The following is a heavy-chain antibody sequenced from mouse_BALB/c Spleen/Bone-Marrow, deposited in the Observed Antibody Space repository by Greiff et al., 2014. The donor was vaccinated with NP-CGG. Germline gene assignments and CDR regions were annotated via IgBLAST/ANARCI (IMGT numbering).Heavy chain of an antibody. Sequence: EVKLVESGGGLVKSGGSLKLSCAASGFTFSNYGMSWVRPTPEKRLAWVATISGGGSYTFYSDSVKGRFTISRDNAKNNLYLQLSSLRSEDTAGYYCARHAYYDQTEVSFIYWGQGTLVTGSA. CDR3: ARHAYYDQTEVSFIY. CDR1: GFTFSNYG. V-gene: IGHV5-9-2*01. J-gene: IGHJ3*01. D-gene: IGHD2-4*01. CDR2: ISGGGSYT.